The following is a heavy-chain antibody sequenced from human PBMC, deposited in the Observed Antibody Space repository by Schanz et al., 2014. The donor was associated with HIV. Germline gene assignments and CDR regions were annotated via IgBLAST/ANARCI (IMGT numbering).Heavy chain of an antibody. CDR3: AKPEYDSSGNSQSHFDY. CDR1: GFTFSNYA. Sequence: EVQLLESGGGLVQPGGSLRLSCAASGFTFSNYAMSWVRQAPGKGLEWVSSISESGGRTYYADSVNGRFTISRDNSKNTLYLQMTTLRTEDTAVYYCAKPEYDSSGNSQSHFDYWGHGTLVTVSS. D-gene: IGHD3-22*01. CDR2: ISESGGRT. V-gene: IGHV3-23*01. J-gene: IGHJ4*01.